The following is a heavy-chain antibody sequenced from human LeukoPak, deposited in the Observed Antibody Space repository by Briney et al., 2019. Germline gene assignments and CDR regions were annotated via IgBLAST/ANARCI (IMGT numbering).Heavy chain of an antibody. CDR2: IYYSGST. CDR1: GGSISSYY. Sequence: SETLSLTCTVSGGSISSYYWSWIRQPPGKGLEWIGYIYYSGSTNYNPSLKSRVTISVDTSKNQFSLKLSSVTAADTAVYYCARVARYNWNYDRGDYWGQGTLVTVSS. D-gene: IGHD1-7*01. V-gene: IGHV4-59*12. CDR3: ARVARYNWNYDRGDY. J-gene: IGHJ4*02.